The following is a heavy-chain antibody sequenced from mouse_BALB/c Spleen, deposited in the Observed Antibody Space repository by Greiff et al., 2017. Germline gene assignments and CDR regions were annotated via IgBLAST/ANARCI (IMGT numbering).Heavy chain of an antibody. CDR3: ARYPYYYGSSYVPLFAY. V-gene: IGHV4-1*02. J-gene: IGHJ3*01. CDR1: GFDFSRYW. D-gene: IGHD1-1*01. CDR2: INPDSSTI. Sequence: EVKVIESGGGLVQPGGSLKLSCAASGFDFSRYWMSWVRQAPGKGLEWIGEINPDSSTINYTPSLKDKFIISRDNAKNTLYLQMSKVRSEDTALYYCARYPYYYGSSYVPLFAYWGQGTLVTVSA.